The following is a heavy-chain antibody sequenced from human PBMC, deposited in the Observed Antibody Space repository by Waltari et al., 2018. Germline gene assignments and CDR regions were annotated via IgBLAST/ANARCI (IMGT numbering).Heavy chain of an antibody. D-gene: IGHD3-10*01. CDR2: IHHSGST. CDR3: ARGEGY. CDR1: GYSISTDYY. V-gene: IGHV4-38-2*01. J-gene: IGHJ4*02. Sequence: QVQLQESGPGLVKPSETLSLTCAVSGYSISTDYYWVWIRQPPGKGLEWIGNIHHSGSTYYNPSLKSRVSISLDTSKNQFSLKLSSVTAADTAVYYCARGEGYWGQGTLVTVSS.